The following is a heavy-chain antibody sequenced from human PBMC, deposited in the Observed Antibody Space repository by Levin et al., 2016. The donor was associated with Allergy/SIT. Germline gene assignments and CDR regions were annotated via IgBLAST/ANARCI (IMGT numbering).Heavy chain of an antibody. V-gene: IGHV4-59*01. CDR1: GGSISSYY. Sequence: SETLSLTCTVSGGSISSYYWSWIRQPPGKGLEWIGYIYYSGSTNYNPSLKSRVTISVDTSKNQFSLKLSSVTAADTAVYYCARGRKRSGSYLTYYYYGMDVWGQGTTVTVSS. CDR2: IYYSGST. J-gene: IGHJ6*02. D-gene: IGHD1-26*01. CDR3: ARGRKRSGSYLTYYYYGMDV.